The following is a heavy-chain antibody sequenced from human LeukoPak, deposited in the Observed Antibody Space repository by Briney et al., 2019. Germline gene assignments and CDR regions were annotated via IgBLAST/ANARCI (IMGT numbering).Heavy chain of an antibody. V-gene: IGHV3-23*01. J-gene: IGHJ4*02. CDR1: GFTFSSYA. CDR3: AKDPQVLWFGELNY. CDR2: ISGSGGST. D-gene: IGHD3-10*01. Sequence: GGSLRLSCAASGFTFSSYAMSWVRQAPGEGLEWVSAISGSGGSTYYADPVKGRFTISRDNSKNTLYLQMNSLRAEDTAVYYCAKDPQVLWFGELNYRGQGTLVTVSS.